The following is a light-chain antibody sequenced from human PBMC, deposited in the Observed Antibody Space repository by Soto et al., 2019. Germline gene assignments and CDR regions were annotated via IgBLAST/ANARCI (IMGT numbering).Light chain of an antibody. CDR3: AAWEDSLKGWV. CDR1: SSNIGSEN. V-gene: IGLV1-44*01. CDR2: ANN. Sequence: QSVLTQPPSASGTPGQRVTISCSGSSSNIGSENVNWYQQVPGTAPKLLIYANNQRPSGVPDRFSVSKSGTSASLAIGGHQSENEADYYCAAWEDSLKGWVFGGGTKLTVL. J-gene: IGLJ3*02.